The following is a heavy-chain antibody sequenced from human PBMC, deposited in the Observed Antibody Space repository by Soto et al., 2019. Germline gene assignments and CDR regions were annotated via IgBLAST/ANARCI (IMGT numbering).Heavy chain of an antibody. CDR1: GASISGSY. CDR3: VRDGTKTLRDWFDP. CDR2: IYATGTT. J-gene: IGHJ5*02. D-gene: IGHD1-1*01. Sequence: PSETLSLTCPVSGASISGSYWSWILKSAGKGLEWIGLIYATGTTDYNPSLKSRVMMSVDTSKKQFSLKLRSVTAPDTAVYYCVRDGTKTLRDWFDPWGQGITVPVSS. V-gene: IGHV4-4*07.